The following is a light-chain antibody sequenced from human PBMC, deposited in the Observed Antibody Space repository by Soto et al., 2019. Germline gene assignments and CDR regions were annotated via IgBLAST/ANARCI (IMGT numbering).Light chain of an antibody. V-gene: IGKV1-5*01. Sequence: DIQMTQSPSTLSASVGDRVTITCRASQSISTWLAWYHQKPGKAPKLLISSASSLASGVPSRFSGSGSGTEFSLAISSLQPDDFATYYCQQYNYYPYTFGEGTKLEIK. CDR1: QSISTW. J-gene: IGKJ2*01. CDR3: QQYNYYPYT. CDR2: SAS.